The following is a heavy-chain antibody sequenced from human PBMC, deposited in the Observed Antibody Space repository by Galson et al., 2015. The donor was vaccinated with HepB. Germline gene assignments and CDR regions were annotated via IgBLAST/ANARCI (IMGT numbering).Heavy chain of an antibody. V-gene: IGHV3-7*03. CDR1: GFPFSGYW. Sequence: SLRLSCAASGFPFSGYWMSWVRQAPGKGLEWVANIKEDGSEKHYVDSVKARFTISRDNAKNSLYLQMNSLRVEDTAVYYCAGGWDYSGIFDCWGQGTLVTVSS. D-gene: IGHD1-7*01. CDR3: AGGWDYSGIFDC. CDR2: IKEDGSEK. J-gene: IGHJ4*02.